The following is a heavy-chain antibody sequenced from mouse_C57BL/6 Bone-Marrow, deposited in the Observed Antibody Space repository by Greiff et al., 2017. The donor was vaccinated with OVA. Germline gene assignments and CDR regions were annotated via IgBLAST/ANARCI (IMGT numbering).Heavy chain of an antibody. J-gene: IGHJ3*01. D-gene: IGHD2-1*01. CDR3: ARRRNGNYGAWFAY. CDR2: IDPSDSET. Sequence: QVQLQQPGAELVRPGSSVKLSCKASGYTFTSYWMHWVKQRPIQGLEWIGNIDPSDSETHYNQKFKDKATLTVDKSSSTAYMQLSSLTSEDSAVYYCARRRNGNYGAWFAYWGQGTLVTVSA. V-gene: IGHV1-52*01. CDR1: GYTFTSYW.